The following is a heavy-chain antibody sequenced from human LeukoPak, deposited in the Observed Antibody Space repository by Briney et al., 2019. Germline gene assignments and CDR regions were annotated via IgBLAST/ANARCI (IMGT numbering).Heavy chain of an antibody. D-gene: IGHD3-16*02. J-gene: IGHJ4*02. V-gene: IGHV4-59*12. CDR1: GGSFSGYY. CDR3: ARVLRGYDYVWGSYRSLYYFDY. CDR2: IYYSGST. Sequence: SETLSLTCAVYGGSFSGYYWSWIRQPPGKGLEWIGYIYYSGSTNYNPSLKSRVTISVDTSKNQFSLKLSSVTAADTAVYYCARVLRGYDYVWGSYRSLYYFDYWGQGTLVTVSS.